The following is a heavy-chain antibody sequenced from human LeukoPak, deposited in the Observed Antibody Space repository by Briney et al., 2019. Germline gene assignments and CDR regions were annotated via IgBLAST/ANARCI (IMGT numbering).Heavy chain of an antibody. CDR1: GDFFTTSHW. V-gene: IGHV4-4*02. CDR2: ISEGGMT. J-gene: IGHJ4*02. CDR3: ARVIPHGWRQNDF. Sequence: SGTLSLTCAVAGDFFTTSHWWSWVRQPPGKGLEWIGKISEGGMTNYNPSLQSRVTMSLDKSKRQFSLKLTSVTAADTATYFCARVIPHGWRQNDFWGQGTLVTVSS. D-gene: IGHD3-3*01.